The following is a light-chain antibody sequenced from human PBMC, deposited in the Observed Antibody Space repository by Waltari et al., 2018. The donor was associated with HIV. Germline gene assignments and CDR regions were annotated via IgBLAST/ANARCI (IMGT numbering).Light chain of an antibody. J-gene: IGKJ4*01. CDR3: QQYYGSLS. Sequence: DIVLPQSPDSLAVSMGERATLDCKSRQSVLYSSKNKNYLAWYQQKPGQPPKLLIHWAATRESGVPDRFSGSGSGTDFTLTISSLQAEDVAIYYCQQYYGSLSFGGGTKVEIK. V-gene: IGKV4-1*01. CDR1: QSVLYSSKNKNY. CDR2: WAA.